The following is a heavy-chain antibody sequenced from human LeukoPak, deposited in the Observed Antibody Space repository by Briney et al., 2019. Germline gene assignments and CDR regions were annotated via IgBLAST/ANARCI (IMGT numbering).Heavy chain of an antibody. CDR2: INHSGST. Sequence: SETLSLTCAVYGGSFSGYYWSWIRQPPGKGLEWIGEINHSGSTNYNPSLKSRVTISVDTSKNQFSLKLSSVTAADTAVYYCARDRLWGYGDYCFDYWGQGTLVTVSS. CDR1: GGSFSGYY. J-gene: IGHJ4*02. V-gene: IGHV4-34*01. D-gene: IGHD4-17*01. CDR3: ARDRLWGYGDYCFDY.